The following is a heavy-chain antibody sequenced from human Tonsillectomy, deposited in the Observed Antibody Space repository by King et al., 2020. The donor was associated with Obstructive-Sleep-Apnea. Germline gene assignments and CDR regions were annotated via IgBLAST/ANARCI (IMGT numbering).Heavy chain of an antibody. CDR2: IYYSGST. D-gene: IGHD4-17*01. J-gene: IGHJ5*02. Sequence: QLQESGPGLVKPSETLSLTCAVSGGSISSSFYYWGWIRQHPGKGLEWIGSIYYSGSTYYNPSLKSRVTISVDTSKNEFSLTLSSVTAADTAVYYCARAAPDYGDYGHWFDPWGQGTLVTVSS. CDR1: GGSISSSFYY. V-gene: IGHV4-39*07. CDR3: ARAAPDYGDYGHWFDP.